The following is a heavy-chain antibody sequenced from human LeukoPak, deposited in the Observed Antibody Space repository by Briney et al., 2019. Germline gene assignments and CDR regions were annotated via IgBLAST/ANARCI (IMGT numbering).Heavy chain of an antibody. CDR3: ARERNDYSNEPFDY. CDR1: GFTFSSYA. CDR2: ISYDGSNK. V-gene: IGHV3-30-3*01. D-gene: IGHD4-11*01. Sequence: GGSLRLSCAASGFTFSSYAMHWVRQAPGKGLEWVAVISYDGSNKYYADSVKGRFTISRDNSKNTLYLQMNSLRAEDTAAYYCARERNDYSNEPFDYWGQGTLVTVSS. J-gene: IGHJ4*02.